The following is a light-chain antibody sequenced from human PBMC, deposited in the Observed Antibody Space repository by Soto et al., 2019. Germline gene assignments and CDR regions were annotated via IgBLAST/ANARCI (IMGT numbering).Light chain of an antibody. Sequence: DIQMTQSPSSLSASVRDSVTITCRASQSIRNYLNWYQQKPGRAPKILIYAASSLQSGVPSRFSGGGSGTDFTLTITSLQPEDFATYYCQQSYSSPWTFGQGTKV. CDR2: AAS. CDR1: QSIRNY. J-gene: IGKJ1*01. V-gene: IGKV1-39*01. CDR3: QQSYSSPWT.